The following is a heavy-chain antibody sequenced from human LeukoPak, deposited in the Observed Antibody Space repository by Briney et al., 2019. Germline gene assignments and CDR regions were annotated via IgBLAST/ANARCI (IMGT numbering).Heavy chain of an antibody. CDR3: AKESLSYGDSQGDAFDI. CDR1: GYTFINYG. CDR2: ISAYSDNT. Sequence: ASVKVSCKASGYTFINYGISWVRQAPGQGLEWMGWISAYSDNTNYAQKLQGRVTMTTDTSTSTAYMELRSLRSDDTAVYYCAKESLSYGDSQGDAFDIWGQGTMVTVSS. J-gene: IGHJ3*02. V-gene: IGHV1-18*01. D-gene: IGHD2-21*02.